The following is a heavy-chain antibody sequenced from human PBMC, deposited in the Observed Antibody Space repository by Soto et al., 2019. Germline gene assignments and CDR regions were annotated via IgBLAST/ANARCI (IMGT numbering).Heavy chain of an antibody. V-gene: IGHV4-4*07. CDR3: ARDGGYTGYEEGNPFDL. Sequence: QVQLQESGPGLVKPSETLSLICTVSGGSISHHYWSWIRQPAGTRLEWIGRMYVTGTTNYNPSLKNRVSMSIDTSKSQFSLKLSSVTAADSAVYYCARDGGYTGYEEGNPFDLWGQGTMVTVSS. CDR2: MYVTGTT. CDR1: GGSISHHY. D-gene: IGHD5-12*01. J-gene: IGHJ3*01.